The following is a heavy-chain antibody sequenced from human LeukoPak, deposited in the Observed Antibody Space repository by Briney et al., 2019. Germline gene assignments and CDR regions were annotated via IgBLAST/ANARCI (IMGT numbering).Heavy chain of an antibody. V-gene: IGHV3-7*01. CDR3: ARGMGLRYFDWLLNDAFDI. Sequence: GGSLRLSCAASGFTFSNAWMSWVRQAPGKGLEWVANIKQDGSEKYYVDSVKGRFTISRDNDKNSLYLQMNSLRAEDTAVYYCARGMGLRYFDWLLNDAFDIWGQGTMVTVSS. CDR1: GFTFSNAW. D-gene: IGHD3-9*01. CDR2: IKQDGSEK. J-gene: IGHJ3*02.